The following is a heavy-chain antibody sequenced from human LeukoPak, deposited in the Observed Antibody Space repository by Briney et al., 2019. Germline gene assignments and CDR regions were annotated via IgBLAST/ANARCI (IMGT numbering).Heavy chain of an antibody. V-gene: IGHV4-34*01. J-gene: IGHJ5*02. CDR1: GGSFSGYY. D-gene: IGHD2-2*02. CDR3: ARAGYCSSTSCYKGNWFDP. Sequence: SETLSLTCAVYGGSFSGYYWSWIRQPPGKGLEWIGEINHSGSTNYNPSLKSRVTISVDTSKNQFSLKLSSVTAADTAVYYCARAGYCSSTSCYKGNWFDPWGQGTLVTVSS. CDR2: INHSGST.